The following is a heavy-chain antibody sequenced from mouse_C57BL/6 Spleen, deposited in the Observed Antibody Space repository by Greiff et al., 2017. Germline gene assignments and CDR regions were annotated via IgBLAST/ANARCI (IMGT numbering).Heavy chain of an antibody. CDR3: ARSLLGATDY. CDR1: GYSITSGYY. CDR2: ISYDGSN. J-gene: IGHJ2*01. V-gene: IGHV3-6*01. D-gene: IGHD1-1*02. Sequence: VQLQQSGPGLVKPSQSLSLTCSVTGYSITSGYYWNWIRQFPGNKLEWMGYISYDGSNNYNPSLKNRSSITRDTSKNQFFLKLNSVTTEDTATYYCARSLLGATDYWGQGTTLTVSS.